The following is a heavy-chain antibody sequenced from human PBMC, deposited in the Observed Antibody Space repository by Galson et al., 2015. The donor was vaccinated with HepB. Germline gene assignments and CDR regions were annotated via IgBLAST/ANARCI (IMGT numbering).Heavy chain of an antibody. J-gene: IGHJ6*02. CDR2: TYYRAKWYS. D-gene: IGHD1-1*01. CDR1: GDSVSSNSAA. Sequence: CAISGDSVSSNSAAWNWIRQSPSSGLEWLGRTYYRAKWYSDYAVSVRSRITINPDTSKNQFSLQLSSVTPEDTAIYSCAKVQGTIYYYGMDVWGQGTTVTVSS. CDR3: AKVQGTIYYYGMDV. V-gene: IGHV6-1*01.